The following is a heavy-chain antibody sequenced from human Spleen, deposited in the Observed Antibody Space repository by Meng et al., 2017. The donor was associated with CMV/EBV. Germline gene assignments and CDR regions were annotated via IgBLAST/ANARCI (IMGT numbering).Heavy chain of an antibody. Sequence: SGRASGGTFSGYTISWVRQAPGQGLEWMGRIIPMVGEANYAQNFQGRVTITADKSRGTAYMELSYLRSEDTAMYYCARLLAGTGNDFWGQGTLVTVSS. CDR3: ARLLAGTGNDF. CDR1: GGTFSGYT. D-gene: IGHD1-1*01. V-gene: IGHV1-69*02. CDR2: IIPMVGEA. J-gene: IGHJ4*02.